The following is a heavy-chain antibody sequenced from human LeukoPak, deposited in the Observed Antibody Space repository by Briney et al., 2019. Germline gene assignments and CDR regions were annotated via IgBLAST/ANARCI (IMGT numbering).Heavy chain of an antibody. Sequence: GGSLRLSCAASGFTFSSYGMHWVRQAPGKGLEWVAVISYDGSNKYYADSVKGRFTISRDNSKNTLYLQMNSLRAEDTAVYYCAKDHPRGLFRDTAFDNWGQGTLVTVSS. D-gene: IGHD3-22*01. CDR3: AKDHPRGLFRDTAFDN. J-gene: IGHJ4*02. V-gene: IGHV3-30*18. CDR2: ISYDGSNK. CDR1: GFTFSSYG.